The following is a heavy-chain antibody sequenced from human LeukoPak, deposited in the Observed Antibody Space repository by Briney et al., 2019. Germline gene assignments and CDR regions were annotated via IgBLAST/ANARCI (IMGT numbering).Heavy chain of an antibody. J-gene: IGHJ3*02. D-gene: IGHD3-3*01. Sequence: GGSLRLSCAASGFTFSSYSMNWVRQAPGKGLEWVSSISSSSSYIYYADSVKGRFTISRDNAKNSLYLQMNSLRADDTALYYCARTIFGVTHAFDIWGQGTMVTVSS. CDR3: ARTIFGVTHAFDI. CDR1: GFTFSSYS. CDR2: ISSSSSYI. V-gene: IGHV3-21*04.